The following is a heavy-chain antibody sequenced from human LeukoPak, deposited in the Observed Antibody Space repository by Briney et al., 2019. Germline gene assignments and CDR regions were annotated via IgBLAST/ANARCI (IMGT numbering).Heavy chain of an antibody. CDR1: GYTFTGYY. CDR3: ARLRDFWSGYYLDY. D-gene: IGHD3-3*01. CDR2: INPNSGGT. V-gene: IGHV1-2*02. Sequence: ASVKVSCKASGYTFTGYYMHWVRQAPGQGLEWMGWINPNSGGTNYAQKFQGRVTITRDTSISTAYMELSRLRSDDTAVYYCARLRDFWSGYYLDYWGQGTLVTVSS. J-gene: IGHJ4*02.